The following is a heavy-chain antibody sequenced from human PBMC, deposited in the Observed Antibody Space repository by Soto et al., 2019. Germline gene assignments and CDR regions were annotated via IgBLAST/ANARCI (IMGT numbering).Heavy chain of an antibody. V-gene: IGHV3-23*01. Sequence: VQLSESGGDLVQPGGSLRLSCAASGFTFTTYAMSWVRQAPGKGLECVSIISGGGAPTYYADSVKGRFTISRDYSNNMLYLQMNSLRAEDTALYYCAKSPLEYCSGGSCYFHYWGQGTLVTVSS. CDR2: ISGGGAPT. J-gene: IGHJ4*02. D-gene: IGHD2-15*01. CDR3: AKSPLEYCSGGSCYFHY. CDR1: GFTFTTYA.